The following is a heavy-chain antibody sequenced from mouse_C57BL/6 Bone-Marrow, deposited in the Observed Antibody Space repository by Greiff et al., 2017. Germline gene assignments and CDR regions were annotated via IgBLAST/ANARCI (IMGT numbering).Heavy chain of an antibody. Sequence: QVQLQQSGAELMKPGASVTLSCKATGYTFTGYWIEWVKQRPGHGLEWIGEILPGSGSTNYNEKFKGKATFTADTSSNTAYMQLSSLTTEDTAVYYCAPHYYGKGFDVWGTETTVTVSS. D-gene: IGHD1-2*01. V-gene: IGHV1-9*01. CDR2: ILPGSGST. J-gene: IGHJ1*03. CDR3: APHYYGKGFDV. CDR1: GYTFTGYW.